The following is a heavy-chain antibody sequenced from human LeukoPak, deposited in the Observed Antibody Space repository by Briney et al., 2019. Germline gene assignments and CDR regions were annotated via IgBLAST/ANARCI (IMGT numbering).Heavy chain of an antibody. J-gene: IGHJ4*02. CDR1: GGSISSGSYY. Sequence: SQTLSLTCTVSGGSISSGSYYWSWIRQPAGKGLEWIGRIYTSGSTNYNPSLKSRVTISVDTSKNQLSLKLSSVTAADTAVYYCAREGYGFSDSKGGFYYFDYWGQGTLVTVSS. V-gene: IGHV4-61*02. CDR3: AREGYGFSDSKGGFYYFDY. CDR2: IYTSGST. D-gene: IGHD5-18*01.